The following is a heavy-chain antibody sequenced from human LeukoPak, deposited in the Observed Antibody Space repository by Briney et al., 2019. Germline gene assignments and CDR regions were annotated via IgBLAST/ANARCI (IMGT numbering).Heavy chain of an antibody. CDR3: AFHEDDRSYRENYFDY. D-gene: IGHD3-16*02. J-gene: IGHJ4*02. CDR2: IRFDGSTK. CDR1: GFTFSNYG. V-gene: IGHV3-30*02. Sequence: PGGSLRLSCATSGFTFSNYGMHWVRQAPGKGLEWVAFIRFDGSTKYYADSVKGRFTISRDNSKNTFYLQMNSLRGGDTAVYYCAFHEDDRSYRENYFDYWGQGTLVTVSS.